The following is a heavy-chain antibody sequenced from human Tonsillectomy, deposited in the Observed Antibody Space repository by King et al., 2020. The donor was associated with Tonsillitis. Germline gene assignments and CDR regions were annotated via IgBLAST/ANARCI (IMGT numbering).Heavy chain of an antibody. J-gene: IGHJ4*02. CDR1: GLTLSTYY. CDR2: ISSGGTTT. CDR3: VKGNYYGSGKYYFDY. D-gene: IGHD3-10*01. Sequence: VQLVESGGGLVQPGGSVRLSCSASGLTLSTYYMVWVRQAPGKGLEFFFAISSGGTTTYYVDSVQGRFTISRDNSKNMLYLQMSSLTSDDTAMYYCVKGNYYGSGKYYFDYWGQGTLVTVSS. V-gene: IGHV3-64D*06.